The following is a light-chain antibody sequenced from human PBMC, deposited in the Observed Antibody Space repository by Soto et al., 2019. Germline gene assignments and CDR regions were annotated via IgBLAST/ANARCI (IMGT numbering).Light chain of an antibody. CDR1: SCSVSTNYY. Sequence: QTVVTQEPSLSVSPGGTVSLTCSLSSCSVSTNYYPSWYQQAPGQAPRTLIYTTNTRSSGVPDRFSGSILGNKAALTFTGTQADDEADYYCALYMGGEGVFGGGTKLTVL. CDR2: TTN. V-gene: IGLV8-61*01. CDR3: ALYMGGEGV. J-gene: IGLJ2*01.